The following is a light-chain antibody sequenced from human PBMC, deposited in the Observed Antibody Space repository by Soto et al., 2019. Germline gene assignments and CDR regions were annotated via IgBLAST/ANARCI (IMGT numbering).Light chain of an antibody. CDR3: QQYENVPLT. CDR1: QDINKY. CDR2: DAT. V-gene: IGKV1-33*01. J-gene: IGKJ4*01. Sequence: DIQMTQSPSSLSASAGDRVTITCQASQDINKYLNWYQQKPGKAPKVLIYDATTLETGVPSRFSGSQSGTDFTFTISSLQPEDIATYYCQQYENVPLTFGGGTKVEIK.